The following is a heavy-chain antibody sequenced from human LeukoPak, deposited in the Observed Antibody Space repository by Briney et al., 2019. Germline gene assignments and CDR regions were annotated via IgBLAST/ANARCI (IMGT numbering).Heavy chain of an antibody. V-gene: IGHV1-46*01. Sequence: GASVKVSCTASGYTFSSYYMHWVRQAPGQGLEWMGRIDPSSNSTNYAQKFQGRVTMTRDVSTSTVYMELSRLRSDDTAAYYCARQLYSTSSPRVFAYWGQVTLVTVSS. D-gene: IGHD6-6*01. CDR2: IDPSSNST. CDR1: GYTFSSYY. CDR3: ARQLYSTSSPRVFAY. J-gene: IGHJ4*01.